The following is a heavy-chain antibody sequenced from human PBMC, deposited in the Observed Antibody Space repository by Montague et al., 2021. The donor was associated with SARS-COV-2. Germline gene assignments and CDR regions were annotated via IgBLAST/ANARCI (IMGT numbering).Heavy chain of an antibody. CDR2: IYSGGST. CDR1: GFTVSSNY. Sequence: SLRLSCAASGFTVSSNYMSWVRQAPGKGLEWVSVIYSGGSTYYAXSVKGRFTISRDNSKNTLYLQMNSLRAEDTAVYYCARDQRRYGSGSYYGPHYYYYGMDVWGQGTTATVSS. J-gene: IGHJ6*02. D-gene: IGHD3-10*01. V-gene: IGHV3-66*02. CDR3: ARDQRRYGSGSYYGPHYYYYGMDV.